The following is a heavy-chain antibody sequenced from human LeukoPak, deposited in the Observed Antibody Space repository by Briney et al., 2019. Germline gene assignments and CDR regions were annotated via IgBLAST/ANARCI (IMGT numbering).Heavy chain of an antibody. CDR1: GYAFTSYD. CDR2: MNPNSGNT. Sequence: GASVKVSCKASGYAFTSYDINWVRQATGQGLEWMGWMNPNSGNTGYAQKFQGRVTMTRNTSISTAYMELSSLRSEDTAVYYCARLYGSGSYFWFDPWGQGTLVTVSS. D-gene: IGHD3-10*01. J-gene: IGHJ5*02. V-gene: IGHV1-8*01. CDR3: ARLYGSGSYFWFDP.